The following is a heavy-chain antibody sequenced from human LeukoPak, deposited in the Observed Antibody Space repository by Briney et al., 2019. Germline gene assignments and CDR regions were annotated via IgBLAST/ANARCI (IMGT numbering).Heavy chain of an antibody. CDR3: AKHTGGTHFDY. CDR2: IRDDGSDK. D-gene: IGHD1-26*01. J-gene: IGHJ4*02. Sequence: GGSLRLSCAASGFTFSTYGMPLVRQAPAKGLEWVAFIRDDGSDKYYADSVKGRFTISRDNSKNTLYLQMNSLRAEDTAVFYCAKHTGGTHFDYWGQGTLVTVSS. CDR1: GFTFSTYG. V-gene: IGHV3-30*02.